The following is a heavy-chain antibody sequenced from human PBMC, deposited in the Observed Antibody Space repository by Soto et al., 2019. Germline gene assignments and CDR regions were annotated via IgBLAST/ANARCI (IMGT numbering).Heavy chain of an antibody. V-gene: IGHV4-30-2*01. Sequence: PSETLSLTCAISGGSIRSGGYSWSWIRQPPGKGLEWIGYIYHSGGTYYNPSLKSRVTISVDRSKNQFSLKLSSVTAADTAVYYCARGNPPGIAAAGARDYFDYWGQGTLVTVSS. CDR2: IYHSGGT. J-gene: IGHJ4*02. CDR3: ARGNPPGIAAAGARDYFDY. CDR1: GGSIRSGGYS. D-gene: IGHD6-13*01.